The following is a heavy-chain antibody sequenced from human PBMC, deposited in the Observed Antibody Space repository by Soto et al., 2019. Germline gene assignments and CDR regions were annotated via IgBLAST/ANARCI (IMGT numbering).Heavy chain of an antibody. CDR2: ISDIGGNT. CDR1: GFTFSNYA. Sequence: PGGSLRLSCAASGFTFSNYAMSWVRQAPGKGLEWVSGISDIGGNTYYADSVKGRFTISRDNSNNTLYLQMNSLRAEDTAVYYCARASGYYFDYWGQGTLVTVSS. J-gene: IGHJ4*02. D-gene: IGHD3-10*01. CDR3: ARASGYYFDY. V-gene: IGHV3-23*01.